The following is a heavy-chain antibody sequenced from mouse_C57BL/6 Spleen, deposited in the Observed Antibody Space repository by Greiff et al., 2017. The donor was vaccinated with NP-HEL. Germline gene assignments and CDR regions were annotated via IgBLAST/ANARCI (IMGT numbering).Heavy chain of an antibody. CDR2: IHPNSGST. D-gene: IGHD1-1*01. CDR3: ARRGCITTVVATGYYAMDY. Sequence: QVQLQQPGAELVKPGASVKLSCKASGYTFTSYWMHWVKQRPGQGLEWIGMIHPNSGSTNYNEKFKSKATLTVDKSSSTAYMQLSSLTSEDSAVYYCARRGCITTVVATGYYAMDYWGQGTSVTVSS. CDR1: GYTFTSYW. J-gene: IGHJ4*01. V-gene: IGHV1-64*01.